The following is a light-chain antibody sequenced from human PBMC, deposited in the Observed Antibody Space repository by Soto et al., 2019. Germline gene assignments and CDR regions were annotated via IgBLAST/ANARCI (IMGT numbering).Light chain of an antibody. CDR1: QSVTSH. V-gene: IGKV3-11*01. CDR2: DAS. CDR3: LHRSDWPPGLT. Sequence: EIVLTQSPATLSLSPGERATLSCRASQSVTSHLAWYQHKPGQAPRLLMYDASDRATGIPARFSGSGSGTDFPLTLISLEPEDFAVYYCLHRSDWPPGLTFGGGTKVEIK. J-gene: IGKJ4*01.